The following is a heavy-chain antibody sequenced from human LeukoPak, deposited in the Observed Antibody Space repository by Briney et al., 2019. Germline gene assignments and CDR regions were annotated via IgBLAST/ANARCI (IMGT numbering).Heavy chain of an antibody. D-gene: IGHD4-17*01. CDR2: IYYTGST. CDR3: ARRTTVTPNWFDP. J-gene: IGHJ5*02. Sequence: PSETLSLTCTVSGGSFSTYYWSWIRQPPGKGLEWIGYIYYTGSTSYNPSLKSRVTISLDTSKNQFSLNLSSVTAADTAVYYCARRTTVTPNWFDPWGQGTLVTVSS. CDR1: GGSFSTYY. V-gene: IGHV4-59*08.